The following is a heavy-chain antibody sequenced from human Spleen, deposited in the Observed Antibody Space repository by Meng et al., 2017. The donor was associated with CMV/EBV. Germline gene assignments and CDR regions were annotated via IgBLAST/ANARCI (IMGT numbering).Heavy chain of an antibody. CDR2: INPSGGRT. Sequence: SGYTLTSYDMHWVRQAPGQGLEWMGIINPSGGRTSYAQKFQGRVTMTRDTSTSTVYMELSSLRSEDTAVYYCARAGIAAVSWFWFDPWGQGTLVTVSS. J-gene: IGHJ5*02. V-gene: IGHV1-46*01. D-gene: IGHD6-13*01. CDR3: ARAGIAAVSWFWFDP. CDR1: GYTLTSYD.